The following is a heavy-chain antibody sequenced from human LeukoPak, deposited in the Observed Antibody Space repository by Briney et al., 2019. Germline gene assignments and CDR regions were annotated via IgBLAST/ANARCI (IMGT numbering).Heavy chain of an antibody. CDR2: ISSSATAI. Sequence: GGSLRLSCEASGFTFRTYEMNWLRQAPGKGLEWISYISSSATAILYADSVKGRFTISRDNAKNTLYLQMNSLRAGDTALYYCAREGSSSTYYFDAFDIWGQGTMVTVSS. CDR3: AREGSSSTYYFDAFDI. J-gene: IGHJ3*02. D-gene: IGHD3-22*01. CDR1: GFTFRTYE. V-gene: IGHV3-48*03.